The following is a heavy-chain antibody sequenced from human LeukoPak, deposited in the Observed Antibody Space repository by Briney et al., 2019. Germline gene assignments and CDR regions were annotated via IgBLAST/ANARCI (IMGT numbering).Heavy chain of an antibody. Sequence: PSETLSLTCTVSGGSISSGSHYWGWIRQPPGKELEWNGNIYYSGNSYYNPSLKSRVTISVDASKNQFSLNLSSVTAADTAVYYCARLSYGSGSDPNFYFDFWGQGTLVTVSA. CDR3: ARLSYGSGSDPNFYFDF. V-gene: IGHV4-39*01. J-gene: IGHJ4*02. CDR2: IYYSGNS. D-gene: IGHD3-10*01. CDR1: GGSISSGSHY.